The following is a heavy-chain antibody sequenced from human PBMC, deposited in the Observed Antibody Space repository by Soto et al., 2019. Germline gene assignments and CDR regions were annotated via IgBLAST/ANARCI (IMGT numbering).Heavy chain of an antibody. CDR3: ARDQLLVSQWISHGYYDLDV. V-gene: IGHV6-1*01. CDR2: TYYRSKWFY. D-gene: IGHD3-3*01. Sequence: PSQTLSLPCVISGDSVSSNNAAWNWIRQSPSRGLEWLGRTYYRSKWFYDYAVSVKSRLSINPGTSKNQFSLQMNSVTPEDTAVYYCARDQLLVSQWISHGYYDLDVWGQGTTVTVSS. J-gene: IGHJ6*02. CDR1: GDSVSSNNAA.